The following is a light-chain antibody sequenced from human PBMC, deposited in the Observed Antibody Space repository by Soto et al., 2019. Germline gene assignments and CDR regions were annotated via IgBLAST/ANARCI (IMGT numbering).Light chain of an antibody. J-gene: IGKJ5*01. CDR1: QSVGSH. CDR2: DAS. V-gene: IGKV3-11*01. Sequence: EIVLTQSPATLSLSPGERATLSCRASQSVGSHLSWYQLKPGQAPRLLIYDASNRVNGLPARFSGSESGTDFTRTISSVEPEDFPLNYCQQRRNRPGITFGQGTRREIK. CDR3: QQRRNRPGIT.